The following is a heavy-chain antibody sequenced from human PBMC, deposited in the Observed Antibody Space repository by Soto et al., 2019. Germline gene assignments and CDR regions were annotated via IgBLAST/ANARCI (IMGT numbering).Heavy chain of an antibody. Sequence: QVQLVQSGDEVKKPGASVKVSCKASGYIFVNYGIAWVRQAPRQGLEWMGWISPYTGNTHSASKVQGSLTMTTDTSTSTDYMDLGSLTSEDTAVYYCVMVDNYVTPTQQDVWGQGTTVTVSS. CDR1: GYIFVNYG. D-gene: IGHD3-16*01. CDR3: VMVDNYVTPTQQDV. J-gene: IGHJ6*02. V-gene: IGHV1-18*01. CDR2: ISPYTGNT.